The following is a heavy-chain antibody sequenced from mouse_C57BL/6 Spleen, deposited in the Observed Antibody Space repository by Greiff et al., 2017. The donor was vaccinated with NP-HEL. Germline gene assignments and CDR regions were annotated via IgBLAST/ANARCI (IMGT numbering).Heavy chain of an antibody. D-gene: IGHD6-2*01. CDR3: ARGSLMDY. CDR2: INYDGSST. V-gene: IGHV5-16*01. CDR1: GFTFSDYY. Sequence: EVQLVESEGGLVQPGSSMKLSCTASGFTFSDYYMAWVRQVPEKGLEWVANINYDGSSTYYLDSLKSRFIISRDNAKNILYLQMSSLKSEDTATYYCARGSLMDYWGQGTSVTVSS. J-gene: IGHJ4*01.